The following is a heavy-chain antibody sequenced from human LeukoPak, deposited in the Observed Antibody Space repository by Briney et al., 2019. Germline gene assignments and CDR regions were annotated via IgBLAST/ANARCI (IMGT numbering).Heavy chain of an antibody. D-gene: IGHD2-2*01. Sequence: SVKVSCKASGGTFSSYAISWVRQAPGQGLEWMGGIIPIFGTANYAQKFQGRVTITADESTSTAYMGLSSLRSEDTAVYYCARGGYCSSTSCFSWFDPWGQGTLVTVSS. CDR3: ARGGYCSSTSCFSWFDP. CDR2: IIPIFGTA. J-gene: IGHJ5*02. V-gene: IGHV1-69*13. CDR1: GGTFSSYA.